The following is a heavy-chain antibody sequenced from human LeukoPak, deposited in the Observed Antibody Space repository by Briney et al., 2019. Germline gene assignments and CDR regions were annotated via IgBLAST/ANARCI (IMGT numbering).Heavy chain of an antibody. CDR3: AREVLYSSSYHFDF. Sequence: KPGGSLRLSCAASGFTVRSNYMSWIRQAPGKGLEWVSYISSSSTFRNDADSVKGRFTISRDNAKNSLFLQMNSLRAEDTAVYYCAREVLYSSSYHFDFWGQGTLVTVSS. V-gene: IGHV3-11*06. J-gene: IGHJ4*02. D-gene: IGHD6-6*01. CDR1: GFTVRSNY. CDR2: ISSSSTFR.